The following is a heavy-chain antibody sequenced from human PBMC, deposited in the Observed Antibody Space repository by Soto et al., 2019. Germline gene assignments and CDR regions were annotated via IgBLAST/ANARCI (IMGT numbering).Heavy chain of an antibody. CDR3: ARDQGYIVVVVAATDGMDV. D-gene: IGHD2-15*01. CDR2: INPSGGST. V-gene: IGHV1-46*01. J-gene: IGHJ6*02. CDR1: GYTFTSYY. Sequence: ASVQVSCKASGYTFTSYYMHWVRQAPGQGLEWMGIINPSGGSTSYAQKFQGRVTMTRDTSTSTVYMELSSLRSEDTAVYYCARDQGYIVVVVAATDGMDVWGQGTTVTVSS.